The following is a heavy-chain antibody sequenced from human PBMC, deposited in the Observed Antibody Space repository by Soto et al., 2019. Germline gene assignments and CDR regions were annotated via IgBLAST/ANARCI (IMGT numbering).Heavy chain of an antibody. D-gene: IGHD6-13*01. V-gene: IGHV1-8*02. J-gene: IGHJ5*02. CDR2: MNPNSGNT. CDR3: ARAPRSSWYAP. CDR1: GYTFSSYY. Sequence: ASVKVSCKASGYTFSSYYMNWVRQAPGQGFEYLGWMNPNSGNTDYVKKFQGRVTMTTDTSTSTAYMELSSLRSDDTAVYYCARAPRSSWYAPWGQGTLVTVSS.